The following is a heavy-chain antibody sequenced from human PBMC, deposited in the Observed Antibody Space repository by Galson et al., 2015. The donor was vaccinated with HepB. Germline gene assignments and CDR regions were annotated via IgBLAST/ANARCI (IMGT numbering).Heavy chain of an antibody. D-gene: IGHD3/OR15-3a*01. V-gene: IGHV1-2*02. CDR1: GYTFTDYF. Sequence: SVKVSCKASGYTFTDYFIHWVRQAPGQGLELMGWINPNNGDTNYEQKFQGRITMTRDMSVSTVYMELYSLTSDDTAVYFCAKVGRVGLAPWFFNFWGRGTLVTVSS. J-gene: IGHJ4*02. CDR2: INPNNGDT. CDR3: AKVGRVGLAPWFFNF.